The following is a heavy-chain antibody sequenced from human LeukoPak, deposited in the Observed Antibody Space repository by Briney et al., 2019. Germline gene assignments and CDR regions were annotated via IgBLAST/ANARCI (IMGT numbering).Heavy chain of an antibody. J-gene: IGHJ4*02. CDR2: ISYDGSNK. CDR3: AKEPPMYYYGSGTSGY. D-gene: IGHD3-10*01. Sequence: PGGSLRLSCAASGFTFSSYAMHWVRQAPGKGLEWVAVISYDGSNKYYADSVKGRFTISRDNSKNTLYLQMNSLRAEDTAVYYCAKEPPMYYYGSGTSGYWGQGTLVTVSS. CDR1: GFTFSSYA. V-gene: IGHV3-30-3*01.